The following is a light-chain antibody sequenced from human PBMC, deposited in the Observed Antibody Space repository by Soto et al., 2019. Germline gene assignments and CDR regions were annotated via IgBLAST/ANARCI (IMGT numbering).Light chain of an antibody. V-gene: IGKV3-20*01. Sequence: VMTQSPDTLSASPGERVSLSCRASQSVSSSYLAWYQQKPGQAPRLLIYGASSRATGIPDRFSGSGSGTNCTLTISRLEPEDFALYYCQQYGSPLWTFGQGTKVDIK. CDR1: QSVSSSY. CDR2: GAS. CDR3: QQYGSPLWT. J-gene: IGKJ1*01.